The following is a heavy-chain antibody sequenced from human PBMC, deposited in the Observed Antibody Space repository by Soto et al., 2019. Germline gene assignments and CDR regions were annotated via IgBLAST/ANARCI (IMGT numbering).Heavy chain of an antibody. CDR1: NGSISNPIYY. CDR2: IYHRGNT. CDR3: ARVVGSSGWYYGSFDI. Sequence: SETLSLTCTVSNGSISNPIYYWGWMRQPPGKGLEWIGSIYHRGNTYYNTSLQGRVTISVDTSKNQFSLKLSSVTVADSVLYYCARVVGSSGWYYGSFDIWGPGTMVTVSS. D-gene: IGHD6-19*01. V-gene: IGHV4-39*01. J-gene: IGHJ3*02.